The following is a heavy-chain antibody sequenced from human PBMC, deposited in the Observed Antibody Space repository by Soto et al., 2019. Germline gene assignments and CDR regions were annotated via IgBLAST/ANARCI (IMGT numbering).Heavy chain of an antibody. CDR1: GGTFGSDA. CDR3: ARDRTDSGYYTNWLDP. Sequence: QVHLMQSGAEVKKPGSSVKVSCKASGGTFGSDAITWVRQAPGQGLEWVGRIIPIFGTTNYAQNLQGRVTISAHKTTLTSYMELHSLTSDDTALYYCARDRTDSGYYTNWLDPWGQGTQVTVSS. D-gene: IGHD3-22*01. J-gene: IGHJ5*02. V-gene: IGHV1-69*06. CDR2: IIPIFGTT.